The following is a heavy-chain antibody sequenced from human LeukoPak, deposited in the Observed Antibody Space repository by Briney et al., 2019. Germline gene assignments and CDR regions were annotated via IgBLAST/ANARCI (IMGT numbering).Heavy chain of an antibody. D-gene: IGHD5-12*01. J-gene: IGHJ5*02. Sequence: PGGSLRLSCAASGFTVNSNYMTWVRQAPGKGLEWVSVTHSGGRTYYADSVKGRFTISRDNAKNSLYLQMNSLRAEDTAVYYCAAQDIVATIVGTVKGAWGQGTLVTVSS. CDR2: THSGGRT. CDR3: AAQDIVATIVGTVKGA. CDR1: GFTVNSNY. V-gene: IGHV3-53*01.